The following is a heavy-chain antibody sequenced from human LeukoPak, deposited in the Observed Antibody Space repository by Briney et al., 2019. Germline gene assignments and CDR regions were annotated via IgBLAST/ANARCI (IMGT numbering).Heavy chain of an antibody. CDR2: INSDGSST. Sequence: GGSLRLSRTGSGSTFSNYWMHWVRQAPGKGLVWVSGINSDGSSTNYADSVKGRFTISRDNAKNTLYLQMDSLIDEDTAIYYCGLSMVRALSPDYWGQGTLVTVSS. CDR3: GLSMVRALSPDY. V-gene: IGHV3-74*01. D-gene: IGHD3-10*01. J-gene: IGHJ4*02. CDR1: GSTFSNYW.